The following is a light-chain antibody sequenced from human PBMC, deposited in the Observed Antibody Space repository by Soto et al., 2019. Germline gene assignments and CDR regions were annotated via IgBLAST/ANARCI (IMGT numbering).Light chain of an antibody. CDR3: QHFNSYPWT. V-gene: IGKV1-5*03. CDR2: KAS. J-gene: IGKJ1*01. CDR1: QTISSW. Sequence: DIQMTQSPSTLSGSVGDRVTITCRASQTISSWLAWYQQKPGKAPKLLINKASSLESGVPSRFSGSGSGTEITLTISSLQPDDFATYYCQHFNSYPWTFGQGTKVDIK.